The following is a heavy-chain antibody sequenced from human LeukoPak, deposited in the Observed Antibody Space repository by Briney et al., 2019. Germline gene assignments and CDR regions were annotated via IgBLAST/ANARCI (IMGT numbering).Heavy chain of an antibody. CDR1: GWSLNDYY. CDR2: INARGDT. D-gene: IGHD2-2*01. CDR3: ARGQVPAARGYNWFDP. J-gene: IGHJ5*02. Sequence: SETLSPTCAVYGWSLNDYYWNWVRQPPGKGLEWIGEINARGDTNYNPSLKSRVTISVDSSKNQFSLTLTSLIAADTAIYSCARGQVPAARGYNWFDPWGQGTLVTVSS. V-gene: IGHV4-34*01.